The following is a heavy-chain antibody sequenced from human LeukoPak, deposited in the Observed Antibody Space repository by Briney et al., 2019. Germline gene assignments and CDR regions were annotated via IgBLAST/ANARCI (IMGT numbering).Heavy chain of an antibody. CDR3: AGDVMSTALDAFDV. D-gene: IGHD1-1*01. V-gene: IGHV4-59*01. CDR1: GGSINSYY. J-gene: IGHJ3*01. Sequence: SKTLSLTCTVSGGSINSYYWNWIRQPPGKGLELIGYIYYSGSPTYNPSLKSRVTISVDTSKNQFSLQLSSVTAADTAVYYCAGDVMSTALDAFDVWGQGTMVTVSS. CDR2: IYYSGSP.